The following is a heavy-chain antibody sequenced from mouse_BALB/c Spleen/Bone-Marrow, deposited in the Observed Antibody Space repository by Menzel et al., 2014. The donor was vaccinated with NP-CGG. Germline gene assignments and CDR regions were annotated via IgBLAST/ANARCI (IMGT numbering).Heavy chain of an antibody. D-gene: IGHD2-2*01. CDR2: INPNNGGT. CDR3: ARSYGYERSWFAY. Sequence: EVKLMESGPEVVKPGASVKISCKTSGYTFTEYTMHWVKQSHGKSLEWIGGINPNNGGTTYNQKFKGKATLTVDKSSSTAYMEFRSLTSEDSAVYYCARSYGYERSWFAYWGQGTLVTVSA. CDR1: GYTFTEYT. V-gene: IGHV1-18*01. J-gene: IGHJ3*01.